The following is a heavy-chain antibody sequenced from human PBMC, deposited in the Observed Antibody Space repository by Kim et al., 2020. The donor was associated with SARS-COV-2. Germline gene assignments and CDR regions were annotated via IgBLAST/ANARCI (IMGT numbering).Heavy chain of an antibody. CDR1: GGSFSGYY. CDR2: INHSGST. Sequence: SETLSLTCAVYGGSFSGYYWSWIRQPPGKGLEWIGEINHSGSTNYNPSLKSRVTISVDTSKNQFSLKLSSVTAADTAVYYCARVHISIAARRGYYFDYWGQGTLVTVSS. D-gene: IGHD6-6*01. V-gene: IGHV4-34*01. CDR3: ARVHISIAARRGYYFDY. J-gene: IGHJ4*02.